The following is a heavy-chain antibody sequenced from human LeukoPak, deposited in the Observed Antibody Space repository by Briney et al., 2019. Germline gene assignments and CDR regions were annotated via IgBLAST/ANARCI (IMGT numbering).Heavy chain of an antibody. D-gene: IGHD2-15*01. CDR1: GFTFSSYA. V-gene: IGHV3-23*01. CDR3: ARPRLEYCTGGSCFDAFDI. CDR2: ISGSGSTT. Sequence: WGSLRLSCAASGFTFSSYAMNRVHQAPGKGLEWVSAISGSGSTTYHADSVKGRFTISRDNSKNTLFLQMNSLTAEDTAIYSCARPRLEYCTGGSCFDAFDIWGQGTMVTVSS. J-gene: IGHJ3*02.